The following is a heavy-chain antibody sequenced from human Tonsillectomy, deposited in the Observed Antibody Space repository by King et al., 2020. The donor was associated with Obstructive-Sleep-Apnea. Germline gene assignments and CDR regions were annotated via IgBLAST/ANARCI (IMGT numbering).Heavy chain of an antibody. CDR3: ATLWQGANFDY. J-gene: IGHJ4*02. D-gene: IGHD1-26*01. CDR1: GFTFSSYA. Sequence: QLVQSGGGVVQPGRSLRLSCAASGFTFSSYAMHWVRQAPGKGLEWVAVISYDGSNKYYADSVKGRFTISRDNSKNTLYLQMNSLRAEDTAVYYCATLWQGANFDYWGQGTLVTVSS. V-gene: IGHV3-30*04. CDR2: ISYDGSNK.